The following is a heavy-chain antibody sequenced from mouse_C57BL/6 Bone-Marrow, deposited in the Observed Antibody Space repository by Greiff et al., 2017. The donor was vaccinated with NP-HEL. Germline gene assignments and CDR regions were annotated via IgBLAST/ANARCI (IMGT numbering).Heavy chain of an antibody. CDR1: GFNIKNTY. V-gene: IGHV14-3*01. D-gene: IGHD1-1*01. J-gene: IGHJ1*03. CDR3: AKDGSPSYWYFDV. CDR2: IDPANGNT. Sequence: VQLQQSVAELVRPGASVKLSCTASGFNIKNTYMHWVKQRPEQGLEWIGRIDPANGNTKYAPKFPGEATITADTSSNTAYLQLSSLTSEDTAIYYCAKDGSPSYWYFDVWGTGTTVTVSS.